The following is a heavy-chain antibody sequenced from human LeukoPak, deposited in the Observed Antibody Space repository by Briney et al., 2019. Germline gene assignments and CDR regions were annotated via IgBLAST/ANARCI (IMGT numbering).Heavy chain of an antibody. Sequence: GGSLRLSCAASGFTFSSYGMHWVRQAPGKGLEWVAFIRYDGSNKYYADSVKGRFTISRDNSKDTLYLQMNSLRAEDTAVYYCARRAGDYSHPYDYWGQGTLVTVSS. CDR3: ARRAGDYSHPYDY. CDR2: IRYDGSNK. CDR1: GFTFSSYG. J-gene: IGHJ4*02. D-gene: IGHD3-22*01. V-gene: IGHV3-30*02.